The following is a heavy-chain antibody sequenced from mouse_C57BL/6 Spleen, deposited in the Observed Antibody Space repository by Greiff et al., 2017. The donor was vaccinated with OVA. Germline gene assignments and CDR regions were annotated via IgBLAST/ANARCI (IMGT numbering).Heavy chain of an antibody. V-gene: IGHV14-2*01. J-gene: IGHJ2*01. CDR1: GFNIKDYY. CDR2: IDPEDGET. Sequence: EVHLVESGAELVKPGASVKLSCTASGFNIKDYYMHWVKQRTEQGLEWIGRIDPEDGETKYAPKFQGKATITADTSSNTAYLQLSSLTSEDTAVYYCASCYYGSSYFDYWGQGTTLTVSS. D-gene: IGHD1-1*01. CDR3: ASCYYGSSYFDY.